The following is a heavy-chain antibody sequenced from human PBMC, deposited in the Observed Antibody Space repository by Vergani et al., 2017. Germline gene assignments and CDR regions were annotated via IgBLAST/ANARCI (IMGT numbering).Heavy chain of an antibody. J-gene: IGHJ5*02. CDR3: AGDPVYYGSGSYTEGNWFDP. V-gene: IGHV3-23*01. CDR2: ISGSGGST. CDR1: GFTFSSYA. D-gene: IGHD3-10*01. Sequence: EVQLLESGGGLVQPGGSLRLSCAASGFTFSSYAMSWVRQAPGKGLEWVSAISGSGGSTYYADSVKGRFTISRDNSKNTLYLQMNSLRAEDTAVYYWAGDPVYYGSGSYTEGNWFDPWGQGTLVTVSS.